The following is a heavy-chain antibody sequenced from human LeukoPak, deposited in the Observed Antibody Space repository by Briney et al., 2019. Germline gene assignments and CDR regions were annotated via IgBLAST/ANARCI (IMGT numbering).Heavy chain of an antibody. CDR3: ARYSSSWYSFDY. CDR1: GGTFSSYA. Sequence: SVKVSCKASGGTFSSYAISWVRQAPGQGPEWMGGIIPIFGTANYAQKFQGRVTITADESTSTAYMELSSLRSEDTAVYYCARYSSSWYSFDYWGQGTLVTVSS. D-gene: IGHD6-13*01. CDR2: IIPIFGTA. J-gene: IGHJ4*02. V-gene: IGHV1-69*13.